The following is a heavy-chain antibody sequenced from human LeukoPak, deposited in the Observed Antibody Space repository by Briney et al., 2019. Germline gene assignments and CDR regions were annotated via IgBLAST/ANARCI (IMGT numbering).Heavy chain of an antibody. D-gene: IGHD5-12*01. CDR2: IYYSGST. V-gene: IGHV4-59*01. CDR3: ARGATRQLINY. J-gene: IGHJ4*02. CDR1: GGSISSYY. Sequence: PSETLSLTCTVSGGSISSYYWSWIRQPPGKGLEWIGYIYYSGSTNYNPSLKSRVTISVDTSKNQFSLKLSSVTAADTAVYYCARGATRQLINYWGQGTLVTVSS.